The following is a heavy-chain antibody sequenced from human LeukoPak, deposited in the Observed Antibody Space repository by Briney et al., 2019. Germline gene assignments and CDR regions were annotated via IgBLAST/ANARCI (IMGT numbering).Heavy chain of an antibody. CDR1: GGSISSYY. Sequence: SETLSLTCTVSGGSISSYYWSWIRQPPGKGLEWIGYIYYSGSTNYNPSLKSRVTISVDTSKNQFSLKLSSVTAADTAVYYCARRIAGAGTDYYYGMDVWGQGTTVTVSS. CDR3: ARRIAGAGTDYYYGMDV. V-gene: IGHV4-59*08. CDR2: IYYSGST. D-gene: IGHD6-19*01. J-gene: IGHJ6*02.